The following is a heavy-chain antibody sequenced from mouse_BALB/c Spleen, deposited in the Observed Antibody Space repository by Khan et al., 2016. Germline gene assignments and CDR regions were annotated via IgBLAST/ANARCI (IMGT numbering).Heavy chain of an antibody. CDR1: GFTFSSYG. D-gene: IGHD2-12*01. J-gene: IGHJ2*01. CDR2: INSNGGST. V-gene: IGHV5-6-3*01. CDR3: ARMARTTN. Sequence: EVELVESGGGLVQPGGSLKLSCAASGFTFSSYGMSWVRQTPDKRLELVATINSNGGSTYYPDSVKGRFTISRDNAKNTLYLQMSSLKSEDTAMXYCARMARTTNWGQGTTLTVSS.